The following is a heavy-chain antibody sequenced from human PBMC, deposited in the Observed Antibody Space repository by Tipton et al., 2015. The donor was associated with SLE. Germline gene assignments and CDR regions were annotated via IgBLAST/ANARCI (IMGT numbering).Heavy chain of an antibody. CDR3: AKVVAAAWGGFDC. Sequence: SLRLSCAASRFTFSTYAMHWVRQAPGKGLEWVAVIWYDGSYKYYADSVKGRFTISRDNSKNTLYLQMNSLRAEDTAVYYCAKVVAAAWGGFDCWGQGSLVTVSS. J-gene: IGHJ4*02. CDR1: RFTFSTYA. CDR2: IWYDGSYK. V-gene: IGHV3-33*06. D-gene: IGHD6-13*01.